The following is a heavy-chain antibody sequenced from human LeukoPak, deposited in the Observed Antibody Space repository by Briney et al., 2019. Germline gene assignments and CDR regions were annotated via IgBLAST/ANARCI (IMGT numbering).Heavy chain of an antibody. V-gene: IGHV3-7*01. J-gene: IGHJ6*02. CDR3: ARDAVDTANAV. CDR1: GFIFSSYW. Sequence: GGSLRLSCAASGFIFSSYWMRWVRQAPGKGLEWVANIKQDGSEKNYVDSVKGRFTISRDNVKNTLYLQMNSLRAEDTAVYYCARDAVDTANAVWGQGTTVTVSS. CDR2: IKQDGSEK. D-gene: IGHD5-18*01.